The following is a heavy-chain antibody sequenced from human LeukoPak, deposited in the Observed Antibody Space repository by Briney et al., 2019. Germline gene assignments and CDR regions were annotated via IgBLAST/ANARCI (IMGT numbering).Heavy chain of an antibody. V-gene: IGHV3-30*02. Sequence: GGSLRLSCAASRFTFSSYGMHWVCQAPGKGLEWVAFIRYEGSNKYYADSVKGRFTISRDNSKNTLYLQMNSLRAEDTAVYYCAAFSVDWGQGTLVTVSS. CDR3: AAFSVD. CDR2: IRYEGSNK. J-gene: IGHJ4*02. D-gene: IGHD4-23*01. CDR1: RFTFSSYG.